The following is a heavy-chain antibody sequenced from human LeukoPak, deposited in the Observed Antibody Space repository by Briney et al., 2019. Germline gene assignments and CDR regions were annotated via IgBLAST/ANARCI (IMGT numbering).Heavy chain of an antibody. CDR3: ARRAPSHDFDD. J-gene: IGHJ4*02. CDR1: GFSFDTYN. CDR2: IRSYSSYI. Sequence: GGSLRLSCAASGFSFDTYNFNWVRQAPGKGLEWVASIRSYSSYIHYGDSVKGRFTISRDNAKNSLYLQMNSLRVEDTALYYCARRAPSHDFDDWGQGTLVTVSS. V-gene: IGHV3-21*01.